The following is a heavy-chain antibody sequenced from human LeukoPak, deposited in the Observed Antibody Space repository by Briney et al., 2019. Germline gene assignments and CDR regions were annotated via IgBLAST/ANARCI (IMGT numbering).Heavy chain of an antibody. CDR3: AKGLPNPYYYGSGSFLLTLGFDY. CDR1: GFTYSSYA. Sequence: PGGSLRLFCAASGFTYSSYAMRWVRQAPGKGLEWVSDISGSGGSTYYADSVRGRFTISRDNSNNPLYQQMNSPRAENTALYYCAKGLPNPYYYGSGSFLLTLGFDYWRQGTLVTVSS. CDR2: ISGSGGST. V-gene: IGHV3-23*01. D-gene: IGHD3-10*01. J-gene: IGHJ4*02.